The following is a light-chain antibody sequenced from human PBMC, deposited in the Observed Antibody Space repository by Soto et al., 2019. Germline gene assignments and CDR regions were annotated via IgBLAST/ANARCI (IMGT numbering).Light chain of an antibody. CDR3: QQYRGWPRT. CDR2: GAS. J-gene: IGKJ1*01. CDR1: ESVNNY. V-gene: IGKV3D-15*01. Sequence: EVVLTQSPATLSLSPGERATLSCRASESVNNYLAWYQQKPGQAPRLLIYGASTRATDMPGRFRGSGAGAEFTLTISSLQSEDSAVYYCQQYRGWPRTFGQGTKVEIK.